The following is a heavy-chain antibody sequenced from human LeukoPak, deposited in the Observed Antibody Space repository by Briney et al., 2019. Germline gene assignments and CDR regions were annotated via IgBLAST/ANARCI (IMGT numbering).Heavy chain of an antibody. CDR1: GFTVSSNY. CDR2: IYSGGRT. V-gene: IGHV3-53*01. J-gene: IGHJ4*02. D-gene: IGHD3-10*01. Sequence: PGGSLRLSCAASGFTVSSNYMSWVRQAPGKGLEWVSVIYSGGRTYYADSVKGRFTISRDNSKNTLYLQMNSLRAEDTAVYYCARPYYYGSGSYYDYWGQGTLVTVSS. CDR3: ARPYYYGSGSYYDY.